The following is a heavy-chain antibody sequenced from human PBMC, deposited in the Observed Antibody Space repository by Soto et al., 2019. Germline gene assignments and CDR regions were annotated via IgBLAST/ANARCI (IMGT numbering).Heavy chain of an antibody. CDR1: GDSISSSSYY. D-gene: IGHD4-4*01. CDR2: IYYSGST. J-gene: IGHJ4*02. V-gene: IGHV4-39*01. Sequence: SETLCLTCTVSGDSISSSSYYGGWIRQPPGKGLEWIGSIYYSGSTYYNPSLKSRVTISVDTSKNQFSLKLSSVTAADTAVHYCARSGGLQHIDYWGQGTLVTVSS. CDR3: ARSGGLQHIDY.